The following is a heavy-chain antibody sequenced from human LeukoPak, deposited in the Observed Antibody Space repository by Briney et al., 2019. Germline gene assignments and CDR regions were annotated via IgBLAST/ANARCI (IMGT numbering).Heavy chain of an antibody. D-gene: IGHD2-15*01. CDR1: GGSVTGGGFS. V-gene: IGHV4-30-2*01. CDR2: IYHTRAT. CDR3: VRAPHSYYCSGGSYPHYFDY. Sequence: SETLSLTCAVSGGSVTGGGFSWSWIRQPPGKALEWIGYIYHTRATYYNPSLKSRVTISIDRSKNLFSLKLYSVTAADTALYFCVRAPHSYYCSGGSYPHYFDYWGQGHLVTVSS. J-gene: IGHJ4*02.